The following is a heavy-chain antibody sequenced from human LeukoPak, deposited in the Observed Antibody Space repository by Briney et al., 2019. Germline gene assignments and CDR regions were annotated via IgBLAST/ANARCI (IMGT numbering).Heavy chain of an antibody. D-gene: IGHD5-24*01. J-gene: IGHJ4*02. CDR1: GFTFSSYS. V-gene: IGHV3-21*01. CDR2: ISSSSSYI. Sequence: PGGSLRLSCAASGFTFSSYSMNWVRQAPGKGLEWVSSISSSSSYIYYADSVKGRFTISRDNAKNSLYLQMNSLRAEDTAVYYCARGDGYNNYFDYWGQGTLVTVSS. CDR3: ARGDGYNNYFDY.